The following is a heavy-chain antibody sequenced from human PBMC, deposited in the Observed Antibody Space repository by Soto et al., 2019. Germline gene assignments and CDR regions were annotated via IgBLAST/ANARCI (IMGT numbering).Heavy chain of an antibody. Sequence: QVTLKESGPVLVKPTETLTLRCTVSGLSITDSEMGVSWIRQPPGQPLEWLAHIDSSGEKSYRTFLKSRLAISKDTSKSQIVLTMTNMDPADTATYYXARRHLAVAVSPWFDPWGQGIPVTVSS. CDR2: IDSSGEK. D-gene: IGHD6-19*01. J-gene: IGHJ5*02. CDR3: ARRHLAVAVSPWFDP. V-gene: IGHV2-26*01. CDR1: GLSITDSEMG.